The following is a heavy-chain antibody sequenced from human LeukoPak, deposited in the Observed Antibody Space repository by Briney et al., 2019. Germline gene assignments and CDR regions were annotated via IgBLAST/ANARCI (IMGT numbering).Heavy chain of an antibody. V-gene: IGHV1-46*03. CDR1: GYTFTSYY. CDR2: INPSGGST. CDR3: ATSVSYFESQTDY. J-gene: IGHJ4*02. D-gene: IGHD1-26*01. Sequence: ASVKVSCKASGYTFTSYYMHWVRQAPGQGLEWMGIINPSGGSTSYAQKFQGRVTMTRDMSTSTVYMELSSLRSEDTAVYYCATSVSYFESQTDYWAREPWSPSPQ.